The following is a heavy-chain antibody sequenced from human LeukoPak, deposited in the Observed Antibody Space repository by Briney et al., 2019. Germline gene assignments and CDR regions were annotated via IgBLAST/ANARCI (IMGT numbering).Heavy chain of an antibody. V-gene: IGHV4-4*07. CDR3: ARDEITLVRGLIPGAFDV. Sequence: PSETLSLTCTVSGGSISSYYWSWIRQPAGKGLEWIGRIYSSGSTHYNPSLKSRVTISVDTSKNQFSLRLSSLTAADTAVYYCARDEITLVRGLIPGAFDVWGQGTVVTVSS. J-gene: IGHJ3*01. D-gene: IGHD3-10*01. CDR1: GGSISSYY. CDR2: IYSSGST.